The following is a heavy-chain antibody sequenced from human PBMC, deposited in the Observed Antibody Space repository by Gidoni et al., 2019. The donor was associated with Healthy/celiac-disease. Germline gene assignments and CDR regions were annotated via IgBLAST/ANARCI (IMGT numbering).Heavy chain of an antibody. CDR1: GYTFPSYD. CDR2: MNPNSGNT. J-gene: IGHJ3*02. Sequence: QVQLVQSGAEVKKPGASVKVSCKASGYTFPSYDINWVRQATGQGLEWMGWMNPNSGNTGYAQKFQGRVTMTRNTSISTAYMELSSLRSEDTAVYYCARVYYDFWSGYRDDAFDIWGQGTMVTVSS. D-gene: IGHD3-3*01. CDR3: ARVYYDFWSGYRDDAFDI. V-gene: IGHV1-8*01.